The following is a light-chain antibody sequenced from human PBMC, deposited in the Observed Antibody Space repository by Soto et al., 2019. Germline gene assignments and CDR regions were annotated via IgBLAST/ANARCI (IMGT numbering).Light chain of an antibody. CDR1: SSDVGGYNY. CDR2: DVS. CDR3: SSYAGSHNLV. Sequence: QSALTQPPSASGSPGQSVTISCTGTSSDVGGYNYVSWYQQHPGTAPKLMIYDVSKRPSGVPDRFSGSKSGTTASLTVSGLQAEDEADYYCSSYAGSHNLVFGGGTKLTVL. J-gene: IGLJ3*02. V-gene: IGLV2-8*01.